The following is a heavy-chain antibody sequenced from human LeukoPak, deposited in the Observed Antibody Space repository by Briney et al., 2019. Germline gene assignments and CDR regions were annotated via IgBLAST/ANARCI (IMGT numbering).Heavy chain of an antibody. V-gene: IGHV1-2*02. Sequence: ASVKVSCKASGYTFTGYYMHWVRQAPGQGLEWMGWINPNSGGTNYAQKFQGRVTMTRDTSISTAYMELSRLRSDDTAVYYCARSGSYYDILTGYPNWFDPWGQGTLVTVSS. CDR3: ARSGSYYDILTGYPNWFDP. J-gene: IGHJ5*02. CDR2: INPNSGGT. CDR1: GYTFTGYY. D-gene: IGHD3-9*01.